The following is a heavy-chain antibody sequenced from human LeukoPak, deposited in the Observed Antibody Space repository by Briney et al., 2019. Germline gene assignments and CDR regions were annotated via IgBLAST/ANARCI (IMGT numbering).Heavy chain of an antibody. V-gene: IGHV1-3*01. D-gene: IGHD6-19*01. CDR3: ARDGGSGWLNYYYYYGMDV. Sequence: GASVKVSCKASGYTFTSYAMHWVRQAPGQRLEWMGWINAGNGNTKYSQKFQGRVTVTRDTSASTAYVELSSLRSEDTAVYYCARDGGSGWLNYYYYYGMDVWGQGTTVTVSS. CDR1: GYTFTSYA. CDR2: INAGNGNT. J-gene: IGHJ6*02.